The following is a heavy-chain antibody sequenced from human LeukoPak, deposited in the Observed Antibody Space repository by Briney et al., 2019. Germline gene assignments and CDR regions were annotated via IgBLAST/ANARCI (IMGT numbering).Heavy chain of an antibody. CDR2: ISSSSSYI. CDR3: ARGLGYCTNGVCPYFDY. V-gene: IGHV3-21*01. J-gene: IGHJ4*02. Sequence: PGGSLRLSCEASGFTFSSYSMNWVRQAPGKGLEWVSSISSSSSYIYYADSVKGRFTISRDNAKNSLYLQMNSLRAEDTAVYYCARGLGYCTNGVCPYFDYWGQGTLVTVSS. D-gene: IGHD2-8*01. CDR1: GFTFSSYS.